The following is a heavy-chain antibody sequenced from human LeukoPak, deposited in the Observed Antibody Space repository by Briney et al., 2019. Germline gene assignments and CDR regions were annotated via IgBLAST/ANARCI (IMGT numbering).Heavy chain of an antibody. CDR3: ARAEWELLSWFDP. V-gene: IGHV1-69*13. CDR2: IIPIFGTA. Sequence: GASVKVSCKASGGTFSSYAISWVRQAPGQGLEWMGGIIPIFGTANYAQKFQGRVTTTADESTSTAYMELSSLRSEDTAVYYCARAEWELLSWFDPWGQGTLVTVSS. D-gene: IGHD1-26*01. CDR1: GGTFSSYA. J-gene: IGHJ5*02.